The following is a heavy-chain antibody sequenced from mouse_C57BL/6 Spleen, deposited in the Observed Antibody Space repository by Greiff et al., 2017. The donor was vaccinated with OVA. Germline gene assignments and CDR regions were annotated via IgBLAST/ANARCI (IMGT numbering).Heavy chain of an antibody. D-gene: IGHD2-5*01. V-gene: IGHV8-12*01. J-gene: IGHJ4*01. CDR3: ARHYSNLGAMDY. CDR1: GFSLRTSGMG. Sequence: QVTLKVSGPGILQSSQTLRLTCSFSGFSLRTSGMGVSWIRQPSGKGLEWLAHIYWDDDKRYNPSLKSRLTISKDTSRNQVFLKITSVDTADTATYYCARHYSNLGAMDYWGQGTSVTVSS. CDR2: IYWDDDK.